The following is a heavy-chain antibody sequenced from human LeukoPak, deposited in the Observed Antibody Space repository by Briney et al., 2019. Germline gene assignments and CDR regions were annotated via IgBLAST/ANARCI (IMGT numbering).Heavy chain of an antibody. CDR1: GYTFTTYG. CDR3: ARTRDCSKTTCYVMDP. V-gene: IGHV1-18*04. J-gene: IGHJ5*02. CDR2: IGPYNINT. Sequence: GAAVKVSCTAFGYTFTTYGINWVGQAPGQGREGMGWIGPYNINTHYAQKVQGRVTMTTDTSTSTAYMELRSLRSDDPAVYYCARTRDCSKTTCYVMDPWGQGTLVTVSS. D-gene: IGHD2-2*01.